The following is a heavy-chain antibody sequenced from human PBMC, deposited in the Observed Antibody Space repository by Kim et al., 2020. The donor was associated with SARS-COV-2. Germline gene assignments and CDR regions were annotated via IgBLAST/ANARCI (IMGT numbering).Heavy chain of an antibody. Sequence: GGSLRLSCAASGFTFSNAWMSWVRQDPGKGLEWVGRIKSKTDGGTTDYAAPVKGRFTISRDDSKNTLYLQMKSLKTEDPALYYCTTEFAVAVTEWFDPWGQGTLFTVSS. CDR3: TTEFAVAVTEWFDP. CDR1: GFTFSNAW. V-gene: IGHV3-15*01. J-gene: IGHJ5*02. D-gene: IGHD6-19*01. CDR2: IKSKTDGGTT.